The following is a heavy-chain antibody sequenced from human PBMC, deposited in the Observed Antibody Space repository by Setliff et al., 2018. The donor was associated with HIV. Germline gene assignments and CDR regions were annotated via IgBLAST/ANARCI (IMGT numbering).Heavy chain of an antibody. Sequence: ASVKVSCKPSEYSFTSYDINWVRQATGQGCEWMGWLNPNSDNTGYAKKFQGRVAMTWDTSISTAYMVLSNLKSEDTAVYYCATAHXDYXDRGRRSQHPIDXWGXGTXVTVXS. J-gene: IGHJ6*04. V-gene: IGHV1-8*01. D-gene: IGHD3-22*01. CDR1: EYSFTSYD. CDR3: ATAHXDYXDRGRRSQHPIDX. CDR2: LNPNSDNT.